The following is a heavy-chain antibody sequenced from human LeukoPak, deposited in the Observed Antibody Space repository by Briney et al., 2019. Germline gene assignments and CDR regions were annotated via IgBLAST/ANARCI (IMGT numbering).Heavy chain of an antibody. J-gene: IGHJ5*02. CDR1: GYTFTSYG. CDR2: ISAYNGNT. V-gene: IGHV1-18*01. D-gene: IGHD6-13*01. Sequence: GALVKVSCKASGYTFTSYGISWVRQAPGQGLEWMGWISAYNGNTNYAQKLQGRVTMTTDTSTSTAYMELRSLRSDDTAVYYCARDKYVGSSSWYNWFDPWGQGTLVTVSS. CDR3: ARDKYVGSSSWYNWFDP.